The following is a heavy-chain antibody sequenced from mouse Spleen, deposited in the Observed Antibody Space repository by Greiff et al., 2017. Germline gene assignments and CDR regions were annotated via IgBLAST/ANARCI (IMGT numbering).Heavy chain of an antibody. D-gene: IGHD1-1*01. J-gene: IGHJ1*03. V-gene: IGHV2-2*01. CDR3: ARNSQVDHWYFDV. Sequence: VKVVESGPGLVQPSQSLSITCTVSGFSLTRYGVHWVRQSPGKGLEWLGVIWSGGSTDYNAAFISRLSISKDNSKSQVFFKMNSLQADDTAIYYCARNSQVDHWYFDVWGTGTTVTVSS. CDR2: IWSGGST. CDR1: GFSLTRYG.